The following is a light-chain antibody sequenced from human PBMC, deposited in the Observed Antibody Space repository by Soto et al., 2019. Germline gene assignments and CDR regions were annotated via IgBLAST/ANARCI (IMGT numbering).Light chain of an antibody. CDR2: DAS. V-gene: IGKV3-11*01. CDR3: QQRSNWPPLT. Sequence: EIVWTQSPATLSLSPGERATLSCRASQSVSSYLAWYQQKPGQAPRLLIYDASNRATGIPARFSGSGSGTDFTLTISNLEPEDFAVYSCQQRSNWPPLTFGGGTKVDIK. J-gene: IGKJ4*01. CDR1: QSVSSY.